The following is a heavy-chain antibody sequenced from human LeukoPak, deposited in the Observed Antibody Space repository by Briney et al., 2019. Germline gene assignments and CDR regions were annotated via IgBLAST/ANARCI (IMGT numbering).Heavy chain of an antibody. J-gene: IGHJ6*02. V-gene: IGHV3-72*01. D-gene: IGHD1-20*01. CDR3: ARITGASHSMDV. CDR1: GFTFSDHY. Sequence: GGSLRLSCAASGFTFSDHYMDWVRQAPGKGLEWVGRTRNTPNSYTTEYAASVKGRFTISRDNSKNSMYLQMNSLRPEDTAVYYCARITGASHSMDVWGQGTTVAVSS. CDR2: TRNTPNSYTT.